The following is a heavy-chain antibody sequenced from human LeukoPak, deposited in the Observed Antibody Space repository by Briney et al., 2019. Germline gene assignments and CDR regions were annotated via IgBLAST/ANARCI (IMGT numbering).Heavy chain of an antibody. D-gene: IGHD5-24*01. Sequence: SVKVSCKAFGGTFSSYAITWVRQAPGQGLEWMGRIIAIFDTANYAQNFQGRVTITTDESTSTAYMELSSLRSEDTAVYYCARGDGYGYNWFDSWGQGTLVTVSS. CDR1: GGTFSSYA. CDR2: IIAIFDTA. V-gene: IGHV1-69*05. CDR3: ARGDGYGYNWFDS. J-gene: IGHJ5*01.